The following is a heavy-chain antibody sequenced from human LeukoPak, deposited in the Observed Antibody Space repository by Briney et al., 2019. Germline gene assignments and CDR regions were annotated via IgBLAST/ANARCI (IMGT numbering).Heavy chain of an antibody. D-gene: IGHD2-21*01. V-gene: IGHV3-64*01. J-gene: IGHJ4*02. CDR1: GFTFSSYA. CDR2: ISSNGGST. Sequence: GGSLRLSCAASGFTFSSYAMHWVRQAPGKGLEYVSAISSNGGSTYYANSVKGRFTISRDNSKNTLYLQMGSLRAEDMAVYYCARGTLIPCDYWGQGTLSPSPQ. CDR3: ARGTLIPCDY.